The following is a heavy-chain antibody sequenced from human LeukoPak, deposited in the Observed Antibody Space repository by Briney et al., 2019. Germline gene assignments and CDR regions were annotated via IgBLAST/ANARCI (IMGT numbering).Heavy chain of an antibody. D-gene: IGHD6-19*01. CDR2: ISDGGSRT. V-gene: IGHV3-23*01. CDR1: GFVFSSQD. J-gene: IGHJ4*02. CDR3: AKDARRSSGWYFFDH. Sequence: GGSLRLSCAASGFVFSSQDMGWVRQAPGKGLEWVSAISDGGSRTYYADSVKGRFTISRDNSKNTLHLQMNSLRAEDTAVYYCAKDARRSSGWYFFDHWGQGTLVTVSS.